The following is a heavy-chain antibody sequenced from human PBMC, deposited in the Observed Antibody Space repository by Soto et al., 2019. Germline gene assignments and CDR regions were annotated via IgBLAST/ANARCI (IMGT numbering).Heavy chain of an antibody. CDR1: GFTFSSYG. CDR3: AKDRMGAGVRGYFDY. CDR2: IIYDGSNK. Sequence: QVQLVESGGGVVQPGRSLRLSCAASGFTFSSYGMHWVRQAPGKGLEWVAVIIYDGSNKYYADSVKGRFTISRDNSKSRLYVQVNSLRAEDTAVYYCAKDRMGAGVRGYFDYWGQGTLVTVSS. J-gene: IGHJ4*02. D-gene: IGHD3-10*01. V-gene: IGHV3-30*18.